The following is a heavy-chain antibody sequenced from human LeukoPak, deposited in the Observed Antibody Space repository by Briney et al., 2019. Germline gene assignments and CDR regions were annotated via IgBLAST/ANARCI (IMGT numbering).Heavy chain of an antibody. CDR1: GYTFTSYD. CDR3: ARGGYCSGGSCYSHYYGMDV. CDR2: MNPNSGNT. V-gene: IGHV1-8*01. J-gene: IGHJ6*02. D-gene: IGHD2-15*01. Sequence: ASVKVCCKASGYTFTSYDINWVRQATGQGLEWMGWMNPNSGNTGYAQKFQGRVTMTRNTSISTAYMELSSLRSEDTAVYYCARGGYCSGGSCYSHYYGMDVWGQGTTVTVSS.